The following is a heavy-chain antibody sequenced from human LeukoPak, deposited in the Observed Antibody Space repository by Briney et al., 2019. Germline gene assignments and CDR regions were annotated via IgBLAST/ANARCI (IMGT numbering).Heavy chain of an antibody. D-gene: IGHD3-22*01. CDR2: ISGSGGST. Sequence: GGSLRLSCAASGFTFSSYVMSWVRQAPGKVLEWGSSISGSGGSTYYADSVKGRFTISRDNSKNTLYLQMNSLRAEDTAIYYCAKFYDKSVLGYFHHWGQGTLVTVSS. CDR1: GFTFSSYV. V-gene: IGHV3-23*01. CDR3: AKFYDKSVLGYFHH. J-gene: IGHJ1*01.